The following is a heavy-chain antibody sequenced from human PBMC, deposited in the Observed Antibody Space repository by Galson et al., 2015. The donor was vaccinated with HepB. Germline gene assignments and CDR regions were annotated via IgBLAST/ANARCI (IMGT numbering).Heavy chain of an antibody. D-gene: IGHD4-11*01. CDR1: GGSISSYY. Sequence: SETLSLTCTVSGGSISSYYWSWIRQPAGKGLEWIGRIYTSGSTNYNPSLKSRVTMSVDTSKNQFSLKLSSVTAADTAVYYCARDLPTVTDYYYYGMDVWGQGTTVTVSS. V-gene: IGHV4-4*07. CDR2: IYTSGST. J-gene: IGHJ6*02. CDR3: ARDLPTVTDYYYYGMDV.